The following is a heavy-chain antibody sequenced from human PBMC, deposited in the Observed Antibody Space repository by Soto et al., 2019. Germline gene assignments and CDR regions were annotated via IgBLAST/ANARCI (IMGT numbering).Heavy chain of an antibody. D-gene: IGHD2-2*01. Sequence: AASVKVSCKASGYTFTSYGISWVRQAPGQGLEWMEWSSAYNGNTNYAQKLQGRVTMTTDTSTSTAYMELRSLRSDDTAVYYCARAEPILGYCSSTSCSLHYWGQGTLVTVSS. J-gene: IGHJ4*02. V-gene: IGHV1-18*01. CDR2: SSAYNGNT. CDR1: GYTFTSYG. CDR3: ARAEPILGYCSSTSCSLHY.